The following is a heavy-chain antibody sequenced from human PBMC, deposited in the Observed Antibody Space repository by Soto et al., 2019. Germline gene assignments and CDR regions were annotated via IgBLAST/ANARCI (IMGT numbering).Heavy chain of an antibody. V-gene: IGHV4-4*07. D-gene: IGHD4-17*01. CDR1: GESLYDYY. CDR2: IYSSGST. J-gene: IGHJ4*02. CDR3: AREGTYGNYVGTLDY. Sequence: SETLSLTCTVSGESLYDYYWSWVRQPAGKGLEWIGRIYSSGSTNSNPSLKRRVTMSLDTSKNQFSLKMTSMTAADTAFYYCAREGTYGNYVGTLDYWGRGALVTVSP.